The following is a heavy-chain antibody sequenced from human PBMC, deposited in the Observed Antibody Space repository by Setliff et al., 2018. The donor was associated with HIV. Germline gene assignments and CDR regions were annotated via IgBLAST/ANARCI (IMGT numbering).Heavy chain of an antibody. Sequence: ASVKVSCKASGYTLTTVGISWVRQARGQGLEWVGWINTETGNPMYAQGFRGRFVFSLDTSFSTAYLQITSLKTEDTAMYYCARVGSYWSTFDHWGQGALVTVSS. CDR3: ARVGSYWSTFDH. D-gene: IGHD1-26*01. CDR1: GYTLTTVG. CDR2: INTETGNP. J-gene: IGHJ4*02. V-gene: IGHV7-4-1*02.